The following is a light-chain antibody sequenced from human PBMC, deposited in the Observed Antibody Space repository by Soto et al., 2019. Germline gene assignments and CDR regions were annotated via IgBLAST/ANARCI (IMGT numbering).Light chain of an antibody. J-gene: IGKJ1*01. Sequence: IGLTQSPVTLSLSPGERATLSCRASQSVSSSYLAWYQQKPGQAPRLLIYGASSRATGIPDRFSGSGSGTVFTLTISRLEPDDFAVYYCQQYGRSGTFGQGTKVDNK. CDR1: QSVSSSY. CDR2: GAS. V-gene: IGKV3-20*01. CDR3: QQYGRSGT.